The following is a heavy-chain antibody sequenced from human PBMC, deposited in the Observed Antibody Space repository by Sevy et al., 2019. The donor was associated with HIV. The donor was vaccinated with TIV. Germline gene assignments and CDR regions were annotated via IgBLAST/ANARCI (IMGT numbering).Heavy chain of an antibody. D-gene: IGHD3-22*01. CDR2: INWSGSNT. CDR1: GFTFDDYA. J-gene: IGHJ3*02. V-gene: IGHV3-20*04. Sequence: GGSLRLSCAASGFTFDDYAMSWVRQAPGKGLEWVSGINWSGSNTGYADSVKGRFTISRDSAKTSFYLQMNSLRTEDTALYYCARNTYYYVTTGFGAFDIWGQGTMVTVSS. CDR3: ARNTYYYVTTGFGAFDI.